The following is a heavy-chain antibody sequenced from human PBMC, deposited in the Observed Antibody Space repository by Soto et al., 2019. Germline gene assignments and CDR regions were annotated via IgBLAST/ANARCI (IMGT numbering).Heavy chain of an antibody. CDR2: ISGSGTYT. CDR1: GFTFSSYA. D-gene: IGHD5-18*01. CDR3: AKSPWVETATFDY. Sequence: PGGSLRLSCAASGFTFSSYAMSWVRQAPGKGLEWVSVISGSGTYTYYAVSVKGRFTISRDNSKNTLYLQMNSLRAEDTAVYYCAKSPWVETATFDYWGQGTLVTVSS. J-gene: IGHJ4*02. V-gene: IGHV3-23*01.